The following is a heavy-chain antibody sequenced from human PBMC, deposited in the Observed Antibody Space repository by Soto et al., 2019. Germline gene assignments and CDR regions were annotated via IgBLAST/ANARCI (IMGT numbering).Heavy chain of an antibody. D-gene: IGHD4-17*01. CDR3: SRAVPTVTLRVFDP. CDR2: ISYDGSSK. CDR1: GFIFSSYT. J-gene: IGHJ5*02. V-gene: IGHV3-30-3*01. Sequence: QVQLVESGGGVVQPGRSLRLSCAASGFIFSSYTMHWVRQAPGKGLECVAVISYDGSSKYYADSVKGRFTISRDNSKNTLYLQMNSLRAEDTAVYYCSRAVPTVTLRVFDPWRQGTLVTVSS.